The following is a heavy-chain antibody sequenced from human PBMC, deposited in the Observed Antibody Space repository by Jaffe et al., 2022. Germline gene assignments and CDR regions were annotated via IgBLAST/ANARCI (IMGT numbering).Heavy chain of an antibody. CDR1: GYIFTNYY. J-gene: IGHJ4*02. D-gene: IGHD5-12*01. CDR2: INPSADRT. V-gene: IGHV1-46*01. Sequence: QEQLVQSGAEVKEPGASVKVSCKASGYIFTNYYIHWVRQAPGQGLEWVGVINPSADRTSYAQKFQGRVTLTRDTSTTTVYMEMRSLRSEDTAVYYCARGEFVGYGGYDINVDYWGQGTQVTVSS. CDR3: ARGEFVGYGGYDINVDY.